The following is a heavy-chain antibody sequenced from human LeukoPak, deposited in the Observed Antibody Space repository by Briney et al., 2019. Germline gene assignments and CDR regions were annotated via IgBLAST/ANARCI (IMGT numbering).Heavy chain of an antibody. V-gene: IGHV4-61*02. J-gene: IGHJ4*02. Sequence: SQTLSLTCTVSSGSISSSNYYWSWIRQPAGKGLEWIGRISTIGSTNYNPSLNSRVTISIDTSKNQFSLKLSSVTAADTAVYYCARDRSSWYFDYWGQGTLVTVSS. CDR3: ARDRSSWYFDY. CDR1: SGSISSSNYY. CDR2: ISTIGST. D-gene: IGHD6-13*01.